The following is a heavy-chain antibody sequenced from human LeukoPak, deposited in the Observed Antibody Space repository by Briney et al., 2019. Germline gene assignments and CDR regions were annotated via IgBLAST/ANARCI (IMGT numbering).Heavy chain of an antibody. V-gene: IGHV3-53*01. CDR1: GFTVSSNY. J-gene: IGHJ3*02. CDR2: IYSGGST. D-gene: IGHD1-26*01. CDR3: ARGPSGNYLNAFDI. Sequence: GGSLRLSCAASGFTVSSNYMTWVRQAPGKGLEWVSVIYSGGSTYYADSVKGRFTISRDNSKNTLYLQMNSLRAEDTAVYYCARGPSGNYLNAFDIWGQGTMVTVSS.